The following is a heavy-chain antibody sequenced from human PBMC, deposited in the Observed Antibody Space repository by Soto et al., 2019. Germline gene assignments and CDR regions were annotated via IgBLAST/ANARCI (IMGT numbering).Heavy chain of an antibody. Sequence: PSETLSLTCTVSGGSISSYYWSWIRQPPGKGLEWIGYIYYSGSTNHNPSLRSRVTISVDTSKNQFSLKLSSVTAADTAVYYCARDLGGDYDFWSGYYTGSYFDYWGQGTLVTVSS. V-gene: IGHV4-59*01. CDR1: GGSISSYY. CDR2: IYYSGST. CDR3: ARDLGGDYDFWSGYYTGSYFDY. J-gene: IGHJ4*02. D-gene: IGHD3-3*01.